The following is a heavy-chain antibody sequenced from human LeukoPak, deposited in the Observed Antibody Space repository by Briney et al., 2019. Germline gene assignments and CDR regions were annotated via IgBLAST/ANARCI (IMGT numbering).Heavy chain of an antibody. Sequence: PSQTLSLTCTVSGGSISSGDYYWSWIRQPPGKCLGWIGYIYYSGSTYYNPSLKSRVTISVDTSKNQFSLKLSSVTAADTAVYYCARVDIGAADPYYFDYWGQGTLVTVSS. CDR3: ARVDIGAADPYYFDY. J-gene: IGHJ4*02. D-gene: IGHD6-13*01. CDR2: IYYSGST. V-gene: IGHV4-30-4*01. CDR1: GGSISSGDYY.